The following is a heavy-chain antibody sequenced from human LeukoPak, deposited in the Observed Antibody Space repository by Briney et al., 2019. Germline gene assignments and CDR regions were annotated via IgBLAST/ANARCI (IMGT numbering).Heavy chain of an antibody. CDR2: IYTNGNT. V-gene: IGHV4-61*02. CDR1: GGSLSSGGYY. J-gene: IGHJ4*02. CDR3: ARDQAVAGPIDY. Sequence: SQTLSLTCSVSGGSLSSGGYYWTWIRQPAGKGPEWIGRIYTNGNTNYNPSLKSRVTMSVDTSKNQFSLNLSSVTAADTAVYYCARDQAVAGPIDYWGQGTLVTVSS. D-gene: IGHD6-19*01.